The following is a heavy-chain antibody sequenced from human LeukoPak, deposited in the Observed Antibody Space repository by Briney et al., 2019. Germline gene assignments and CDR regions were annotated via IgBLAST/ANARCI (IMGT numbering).Heavy chain of an antibody. Sequence: GESLKISCKGSGYSFTSYWIGWVRQMPGKGLEWMGIIYPGDSDTRYSPSFQGQVTISADKSISTAYLQWSSLKASDTAMCYCARVLAAAKQGEYYFDYWGQGTLVTVSS. CDR3: ARVLAAAKQGEYYFDY. CDR2: IYPGDSDT. V-gene: IGHV5-51*01. D-gene: IGHD6-13*01. J-gene: IGHJ4*02. CDR1: GYSFTSYW.